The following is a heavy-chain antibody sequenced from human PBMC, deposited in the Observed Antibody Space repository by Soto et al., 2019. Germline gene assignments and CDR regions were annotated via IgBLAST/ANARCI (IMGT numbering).Heavy chain of an antibody. V-gene: IGHV5-51*01. CDR3: ARQDYYYYYGMDV. Sequence: PGESLKISCQGSGYSFTSYWIGWVRQMPGKGLEWMGIIYPGDSDTRYSPSFQGQVTISADKSISTAYLQWSSLKASDTAMYYCARQDYYYYYGMDVWGQGTTVTVSS. J-gene: IGHJ6*02. CDR2: IYPGDSDT. CDR1: GYSFTSYW.